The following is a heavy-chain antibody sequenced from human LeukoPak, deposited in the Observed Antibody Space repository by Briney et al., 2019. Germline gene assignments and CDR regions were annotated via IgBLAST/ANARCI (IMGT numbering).Heavy chain of an antibody. J-gene: IGHJ6*03. D-gene: IGHD3-10*01. CDR2: ISSSGSTI. Sequence: GGSLRLSCAASGFTFSSYEMNWVRQAPGKGLEWVSYISSSGSTIYYADSVKGRFTISRDNAKNSLYLQMNSLRAEDTAVYYCGSLRGSRSYYYYYMDVWGKGTTVTVSS. CDR1: GFTFSSYE. CDR3: GSLRGSRSYYYYYMDV. V-gene: IGHV3-48*03.